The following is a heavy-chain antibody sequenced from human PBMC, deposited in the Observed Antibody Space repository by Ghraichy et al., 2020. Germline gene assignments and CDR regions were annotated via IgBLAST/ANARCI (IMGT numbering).Heavy chain of an antibody. Sequence: SQTLSLTCTVSGGSISSYYWSWIRQPPGKGLEWIGYIYYSGSTNYNPSLKSRVTISVDTSKNQFSLKLSSVTAADTAVYYCARGGLRFLEWLSARPIYYYGMDVWGQGTTVTVSS. CDR2: IYYSGST. D-gene: IGHD3-3*01. V-gene: IGHV4-59*01. CDR3: ARGGLRFLEWLSARPIYYYGMDV. J-gene: IGHJ6*02. CDR1: GGSISSYY.